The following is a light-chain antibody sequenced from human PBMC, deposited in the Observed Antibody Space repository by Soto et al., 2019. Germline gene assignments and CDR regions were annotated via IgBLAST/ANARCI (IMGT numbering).Light chain of an antibody. J-gene: IGKJ1*01. CDR3: QQYNKWLWT. CDR2: EES. Sequence: DIHLTQSPSSLSASVGDRVTITCRASQAITNNLAWYQQKPGNPPKLLIYEESTLHSGVPSRFSGRKVGTQFILTIDSLQPEDFAVYYCQQYNKWLWTFGQGTKVEIK. V-gene: IGKV1-9*01. CDR1: QAITNN.